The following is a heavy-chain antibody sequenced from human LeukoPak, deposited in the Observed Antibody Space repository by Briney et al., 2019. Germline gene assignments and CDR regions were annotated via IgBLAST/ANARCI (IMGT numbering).Heavy chain of an antibody. J-gene: IGHJ4*02. D-gene: IGHD4/OR15-4a*01. CDR1: GYTFTGYW. CDR3: ARGRGAMVITNFDY. CDR2: ISPGDSDT. Sequence: RGESLKISCKSSGYTFTGYWIGWVRQMPGKGLEWMGIISPGDSDTRYSPSFQGQVTMSADKSINTAYLQWGSLKASDTAMYYCARGRGAMVITNFDYWGQGTLVSVSS. V-gene: IGHV5-51*01.